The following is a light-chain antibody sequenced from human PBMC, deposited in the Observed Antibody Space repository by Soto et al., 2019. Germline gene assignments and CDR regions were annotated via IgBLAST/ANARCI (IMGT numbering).Light chain of an antibody. CDR3: QQRYSTPRT. Sequence: DIQMTQSPSSLSASVGDRVTITCRASQSISSYLNWYQQKPGKAPKLLIYAASSLQSGVPSRFSGSGSGTDFTLTISSLQPGDFATYYCQQRYSTPRTFGQGTRLEIK. CDR2: AAS. V-gene: IGKV1-39*01. J-gene: IGKJ5*01. CDR1: QSISSY.